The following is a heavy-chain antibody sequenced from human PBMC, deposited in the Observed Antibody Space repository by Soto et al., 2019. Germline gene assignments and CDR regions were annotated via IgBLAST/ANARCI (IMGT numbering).Heavy chain of an antibody. CDR3: ARERYQVXXXXXXV. J-gene: IGHJ6*02. V-gene: IGHV1-2*02. CDR1: GYTFTGYY. D-gene: IGHD2-2*01. CDR2: INPETGAT. Sequence: QVQLVQSGADVKTPGASVRVSCKASGYTFTGYYVHWVREAPGQGLEWMGWINPETGATSYAQKFQGRVTLSRDTXXXXXXXXLSSLXXXXXXXXFCARERYQVXXXXXXVWGQ.